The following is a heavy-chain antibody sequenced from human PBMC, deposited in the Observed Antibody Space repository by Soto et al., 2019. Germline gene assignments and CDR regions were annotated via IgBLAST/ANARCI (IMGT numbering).Heavy chain of an antibody. V-gene: IGHV3-30-3*01. CDR2: ISYDGSNK. CDR3: ARAFDYYDSSGYYVFDY. CDR1: GFTFSSYA. J-gene: IGHJ4*02. D-gene: IGHD3-22*01. Sequence: PGGSLRLSCAASGFTFSSYAMHWVRQAPGKGLEWVAVISYDGSNKYYADSVKGRFTISRDNSKNTLYLQMNSLGAEDTAVYYCARAFDYYDSSGYYVFDYWGQGTLVTVSS.